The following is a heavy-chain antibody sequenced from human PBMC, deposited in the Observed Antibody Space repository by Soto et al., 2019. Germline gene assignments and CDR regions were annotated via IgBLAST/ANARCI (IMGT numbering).Heavy chain of an antibody. CDR2: IWYDGSNK. D-gene: IGHD4-17*01. V-gene: IGHV3-33*01. J-gene: IGHJ6*02. CDR1: GFTFSSYG. CDR3: ARDRDRHGYYYYGMDV. Sequence: QVQLVESGGGVVQPGRSLRLSCAASGFTFSSYGMHWVRQAPGKGLEWVAVIWYDGSNKYYADSVKGRFTISRDNSKHTLYLQMHSLRAEDTAVYYCARDRDRHGYYYYGMDVWGQGTTVTVSS.